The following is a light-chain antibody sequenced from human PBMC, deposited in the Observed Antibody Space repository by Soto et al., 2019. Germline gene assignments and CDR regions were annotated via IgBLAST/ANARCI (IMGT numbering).Light chain of an antibody. CDR3: FSHRSGNSHV. CDR2: GVT. V-gene: IGLV2-14*01. CDR1: SSDIGSYNF. Sequence: QSALTQPASVSGSPGQSITISCTGTSSDIGSYNFVSWYQQYPGKAPKLMIYGVTSRPSGVSDRFSGSKTGNTASLTISGLQAEDEAAYYCFSHRSGNSHVFGTGTKVTVL. J-gene: IGLJ1*01.